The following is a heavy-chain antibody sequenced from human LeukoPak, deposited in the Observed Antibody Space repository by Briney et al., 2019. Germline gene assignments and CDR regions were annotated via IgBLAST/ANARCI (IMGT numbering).Heavy chain of an antibody. D-gene: IGHD6-19*01. CDR1: GFTFSSYA. V-gene: IGHV3-23*01. CDR2: ISGSGGSI. CDR3: ARGSSGWYGGY. Sequence: GGSLRLSCAASGFTFSSYAMSWVRQAPGKGLEWVSAISGSGGSIYYADSVKGRFTISRDNAKNSLYLQMNSLRAEDTAVYYCARGSSGWYGGYWGQGTLVTVSS. J-gene: IGHJ4*02.